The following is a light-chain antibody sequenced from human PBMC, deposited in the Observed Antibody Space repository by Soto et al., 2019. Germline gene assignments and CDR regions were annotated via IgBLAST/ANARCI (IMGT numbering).Light chain of an antibody. CDR1: QGISSY. CDR2: AAS. CDR3: QQLHT. Sequence: DIQLTQSPSFLSASVGDRVTITCRASQGISSYLAWYQQKPGKAPKLLIYAASTLQSGVPSRFSGSGAGTEFTLTISSLQPKDFATYYCQQLHTFGQGTRLEIK. V-gene: IGKV1-9*01. J-gene: IGKJ5*01.